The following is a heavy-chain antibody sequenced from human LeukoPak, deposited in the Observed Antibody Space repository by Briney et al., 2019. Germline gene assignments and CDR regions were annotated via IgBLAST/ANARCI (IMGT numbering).Heavy chain of an antibody. CDR3: AKGSYYDFWSGYRY. V-gene: IGHV3-21*01. CDR1: GFTFSSYS. CDR2: TSSSSSYI. D-gene: IGHD3-3*01. J-gene: IGHJ4*02. Sequence: PGGSLKLSCAASGFTFSSYSMNWVRQAPGKGLEWVSSTSSSSSYIYYADSVKGRFTISRDNAKNSLYLQMNSLRAEDTAVYYCAKGSYYDFWSGYRYWGQGTLVTVSS.